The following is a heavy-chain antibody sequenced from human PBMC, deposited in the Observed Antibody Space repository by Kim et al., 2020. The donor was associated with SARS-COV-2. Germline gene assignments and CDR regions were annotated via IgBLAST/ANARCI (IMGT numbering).Heavy chain of an antibody. J-gene: IGHJ6*02. D-gene: IGHD3-22*01. Sequence: SETLSLTCAVYGGSFSGYYWSWIRQPPGKGLEWIGEINHSGSTNYNPSLKSRVTISVDTSKNQFSLKLSSVTAADTAVYYCQGIVGRYYCGMDVWGQGTTVTVSS. V-gene: IGHV4-34*01. CDR2: INHSGST. CDR1: GGSFSGYY. CDR3: QGIVGRYYCGMDV.